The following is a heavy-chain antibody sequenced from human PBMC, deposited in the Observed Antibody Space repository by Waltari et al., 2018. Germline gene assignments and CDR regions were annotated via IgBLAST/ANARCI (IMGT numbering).Heavy chain of an antibody. CDR1: GDSVPSPNW. CDR2: VLSTGKT. V-gene: IGHV4-4*02. CDR3: ARDRGRGLYLDA. J-gene: IGHJ5*02. D-gene: IGHD2-15*01. Sequence: QLQLQESGPGLVKPSGTLSLSCAVSGDSVPSPNWWSWVRQSPQRGLEWIGQVLSTGKTNYSPSFASRVTMSLDASNNQFSLKLTSATAADTAVYYCARDRGRGLYLDAWGPGTLVTVSP.